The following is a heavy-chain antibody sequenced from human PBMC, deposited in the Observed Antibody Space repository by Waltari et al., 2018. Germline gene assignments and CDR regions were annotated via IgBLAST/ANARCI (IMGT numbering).Heavy chain of an antibody. V-gene: IGHV3-30-3*01. D-gene: IGHD1-26*01. J-gene: IGHJ4*02. CDR2: ISYDGGIE. Sequence: QVQLVESGGGVVQPGRSLRLSCAASGFPFSTYAMHWVRQAPGKGLEWVAVISYDGGIEYYADSVKGRFTISRDNSKNTLYLQMSTLRAEDTAVNYCARAYSRLDYWGQGTLVTVSS. CDR3: ARAYSRLDY. CDR1: GFPFSTYA.